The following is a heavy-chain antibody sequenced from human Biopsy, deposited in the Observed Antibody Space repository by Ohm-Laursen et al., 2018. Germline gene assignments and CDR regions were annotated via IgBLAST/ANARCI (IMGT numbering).Heavy chain of an antibody. J-gene: IGHJ4*02. Sequence: GSSVKVSCQAPGGTFSNYGVNWVRQAPGQGLEWLGGDIPILGTGNYAQKFQDRVTVAADTSTSTATMELRSLRSDDTAVYYCATKLTGCLRHWGQGTLVIVSS. CDR1: GGTFSNYG. V-gene: IGHV1-69*06. D-gene: IGHD2-15*01. CDR2: DIPILGTG. CDR3: ATKLTGCLRH.